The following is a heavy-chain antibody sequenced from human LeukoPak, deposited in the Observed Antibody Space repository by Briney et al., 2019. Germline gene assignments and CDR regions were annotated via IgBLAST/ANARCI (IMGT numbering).Heavy chain of an antibody. Sequence: PPQSRSLTSLLSGGSISSFYWGCIRQPPRDGMGWNGYIYYSGSPNYNPSLKSRVTISVDASKNQFSLKLSSVTAADTAVYYCARGEWELRWFDPWGQGTLVTVSS. D-gene: IGHD1-26*01. V-gene: IGHV4-59*01. CDR1: GGSISSFY. CDR3: ARGEWELRWFDP. CDR2: IYYSGSP. J-gene: IGHJ5*02.